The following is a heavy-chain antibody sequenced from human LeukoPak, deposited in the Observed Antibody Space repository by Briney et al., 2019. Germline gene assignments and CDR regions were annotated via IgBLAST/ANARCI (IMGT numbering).Heavy chain of an antibody. CDR2: ISYDGSNR. J-gene: IGHJ4*02. CDR1: GFTFSSYG. V-gene: IGHV3-30*03. CDR3: ASNSGSEN. Sequence: PGGSLRLFCAASGFTFSSYGMHWVRQAPGKGLEWVAVISYDGSNRYYADSVKGRFTISRDNSKNTLYLQMNSLRAEDTAVYYCASNSGSENWGQGTLVTVSS. D-gene: IGHD1-26*01.